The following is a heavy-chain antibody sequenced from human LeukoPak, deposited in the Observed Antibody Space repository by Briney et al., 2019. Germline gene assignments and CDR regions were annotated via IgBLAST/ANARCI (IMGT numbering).Heavy chain of an antibody. CDR1: GGSLSRSSAY. CDR2: INYSETT. J-gene: IGHJ4*02. CDR3: AGDGSTPKWLFF. V-gene: IGHV4-39*07. Sequence: SETLSLTCTVSGGSLSRSSAYWGWIRQAPGGGLEWIGSINYSETTYYNPSLKSRVTISLDTSKSQFSLNLSSVTAADTAIYFCAGDGSTPKWLFFWGQGTLVTVSS. D-gene: IGHD5-12*01.